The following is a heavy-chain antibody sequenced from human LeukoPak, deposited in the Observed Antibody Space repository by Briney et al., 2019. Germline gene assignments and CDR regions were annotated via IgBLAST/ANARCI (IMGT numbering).Heavy chain of an antibody. CDR2: IYYSGST. V-gene: IGHV4-39*01. Sequence: GSLRLSCVASGFTFSDYYMSWVRQPPGKGLEWIGSIYYSGSTYYNPSLKSRVTISVDTSKNQFSLKLSSVTAADTAVYYCARHTGDYWGQGTLVTVSS. CDR1: GFTFSDYY. CDR3: ARHTGDY. J-gene: IGHJ4*02. D-gene: IGHD2-8*02.